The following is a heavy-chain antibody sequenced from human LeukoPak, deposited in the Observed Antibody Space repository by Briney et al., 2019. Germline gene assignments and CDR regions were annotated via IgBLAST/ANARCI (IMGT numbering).Heavy chain of an antibody. J-gene: IGHJ6*02. CDR2: ITGSGGNT. V-gene: IGHV3-23*01. Sequence: PSGGSLRLSCAASGFNFHSYAMSWVRQAPGKGLEWVSGITGSGGNTYYADSVKGRFTISRDSSKNTLYLQMDSLRAEDTAVYSCAKDLVSRGHNGGLDVWGQGTTVTVSS. CDR3: AKDLVSRGHNGGLDV. D-gene: IGHD5-24*01. CDR1: GFNFHSYA.